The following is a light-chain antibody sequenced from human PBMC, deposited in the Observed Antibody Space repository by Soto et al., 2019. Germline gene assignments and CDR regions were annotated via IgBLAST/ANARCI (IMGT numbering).Light chain of an antibody. CDR3: QQYSSMLS. Sequence: DIQMTQSPSSLSDSVEDRVTIACQSSHDVSWNLKWFQQKPGEAPKLLIYDASNLERGVPSRFSGSGSGTDFTLTISSLQPEDVATYYCQQYSSMLSFGGGTEVDLK. J-gene: IGKJ4*01. V-gene: IGKV1-33*01. CDR2: DAS. CDR1: HDVSWN.